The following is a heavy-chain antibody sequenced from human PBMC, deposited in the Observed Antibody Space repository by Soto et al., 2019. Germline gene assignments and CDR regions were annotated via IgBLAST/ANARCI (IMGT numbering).Heavy chain of an antibody. CDR3: ARDSRRASYNWFDP. D-gene: IGHD1-1*01. V-gene: IGHV3-48*03. J-gene: IGHJ5*02. CDR2: ISSSGSTI. CDR1: GFTFSSYE. Sequence: PGGSLRLSCAASGFTFSSYEMNWVRQAPGKGLEWVSYISSSGSTIYYADSVKGRFTISRDNAKNSLYLQMNSLRAEDTAVYYCARDSRRASYNWFDPWGQGTLVTVSS.